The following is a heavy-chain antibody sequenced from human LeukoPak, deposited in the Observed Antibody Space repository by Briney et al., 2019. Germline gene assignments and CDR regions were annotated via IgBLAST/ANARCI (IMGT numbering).Heavy chain of an antibody. D-gene: IGHD2-2*01. J-gene: IGHJ5*02. CDR3: ARGPEEKSSPFSNWFDP. Sequence: GFSVKVSCKASGGTFSSYAISWVRQAPGQGLEWMGGIIPIFGTANYAQKFQGRVTITADESTSTAYMELSSLRSEDTAVYYCARGPEEKSSPFSNWFDPWGQGTLVTVSS. V-gene: IGHV1-69*01. CDR2: IIPIFGTA. CDR1: GGTFSSYA.